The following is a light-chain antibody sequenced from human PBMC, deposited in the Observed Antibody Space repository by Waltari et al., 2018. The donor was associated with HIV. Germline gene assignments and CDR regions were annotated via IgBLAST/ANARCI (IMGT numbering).Light chain of an antibody. Sequence: QSALTQPPSLSGSPGQSVTISCTGTSSHVGSYSRVSWYQQPPGTAPKLMIYEVGNRPSGVPHRFSGSKSGNTASLTISGLQAEDEADYYCSSYTSSSTLVFGGGTKLTVL. CDR1: SSHVGSYSR. J-gene: IGLJ2*01. V-gene: IGLV2-18*02. CDR3: SSYTSSSTLV. CDR2: EVG.